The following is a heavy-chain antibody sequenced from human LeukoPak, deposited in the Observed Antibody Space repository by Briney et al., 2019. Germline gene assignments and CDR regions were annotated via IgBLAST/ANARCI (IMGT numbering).Heavy chain of an antibody. J-gene: IGHJ6*02. V-gene: IGHV3-33*08. Sequence: GGSLRLSCAASGFTFSNYAMSWVRQAPGKGLEWVAVIWYDGSNKYYADSVKGRFTISRDNSKNTLYLQMNSLRAEDTAVYYCARDLDFRMDVWGQGTTVTVSS. CDR2: IWYDGSNK. D-gene: IGHD3-3*01. CDR3: ARDLDFRMDV. CDR1: GFTFSNYA.